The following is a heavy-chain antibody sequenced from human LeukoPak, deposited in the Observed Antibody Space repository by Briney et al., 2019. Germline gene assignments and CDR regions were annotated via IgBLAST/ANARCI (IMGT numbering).Heavy chain of an antibody. CDR1: GFMFSNHW. V-gene: IGHV3-7*03. CDR3: ACTNTLDV. D-gene: IGHD2-8*01. Sequence: GGSLRLSCAASGFMFSNHWMNWVRQAPGKGLEWVANIYQDGSKKNYVDSVRGRFTISRDNTKNSLYLQMNSLRAEDTAVYYCACTNTLDVWGKGATVTVSS. J-gene: IGHJ6*04. CDR2: IYQDGSKK.